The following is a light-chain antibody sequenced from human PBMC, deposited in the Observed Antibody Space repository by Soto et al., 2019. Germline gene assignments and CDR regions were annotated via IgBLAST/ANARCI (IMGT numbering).Light chain of an antibody. V-gene: IGKV1-5*01. CDR2: DTS. Sequence: DIQITQSPSTLSASVGDRVTITFRASQSISSWLAWYQQKPGKAPKLLIYDTSSLESGVPSRFSGSGSGTEFTLTISSLQPDDFATYYCQQYNSYLWTFGQGTKVEIK. CDR3: QQYNSYLWT. CDR1: QSISSW. J-gene: IGKJ1*01.